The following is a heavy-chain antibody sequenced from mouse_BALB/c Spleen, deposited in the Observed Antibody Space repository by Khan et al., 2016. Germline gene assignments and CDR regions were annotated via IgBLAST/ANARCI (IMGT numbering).Heavy chain of an antibody. CDR3: ARAMEGYDDAMDY. CDR1: GFTFTDYY. Sequence: EVELVESGGGLVQPGGSLRLSCATTGFTFTDYYMSWVRQPPGKALEWLGFIRNKANGYTTENSASVKGRFTISRDNSQSILYLQMNTLRAEDSATYYCARAMEGYDDAMDYWGQGTPVTVSS. D-gene: IGHD2-2*01. V-gene: IGHV7-3*02. J-gene: IGHJ4*01. CDR2: IRNKANGYTT.